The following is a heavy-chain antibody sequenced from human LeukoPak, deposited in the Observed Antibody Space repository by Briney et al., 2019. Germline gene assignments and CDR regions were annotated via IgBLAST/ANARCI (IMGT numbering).Heavy chain of an antibody. D-gene: IGHD6-25*01. CDR2: IHYSENT. Sequence: SETLSLTCTVSGGSISSSSHYWGWIRQPPGKGLEWIGSIHYSENTYYNPSLKSRVTISVDTSKNQFSLKLSSLTAADTAVYYSVRTAGYFDYWGQGTLGTVSS. CDR1: GGSISSSSHY. J-gene: IGHJ4*02. V-gene: IGHV4-39*01. CDR3: VRTAGYFDY.